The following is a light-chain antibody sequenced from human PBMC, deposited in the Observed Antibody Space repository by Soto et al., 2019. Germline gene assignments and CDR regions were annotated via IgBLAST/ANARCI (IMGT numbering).Light chain of an antibody. CDR1: QSVLYSPDNKNC. CDR2: GAS. Sequence: DIVMTQSPDSLAVSLGERATVNCKSSQSVLYSPDNKNCLAWYQQKPGQPPKLLIYGASTRESGVPDRFSGSGSATEFTLTISSLQAEDVAVYFCQQYYTIPRTFGQGTKVEIK. J-gene: IGKJ1*01. CDR3: QQYYTIPRT. V-gene: IGKV4-1*01.